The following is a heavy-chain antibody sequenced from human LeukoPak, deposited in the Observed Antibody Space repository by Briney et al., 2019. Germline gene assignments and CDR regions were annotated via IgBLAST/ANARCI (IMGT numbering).Heavy chain of an antibody. Sequence: PGGSLRLSCAASGFTFSSYGMHWVRQAPGKGLEWVAVISYDGSSKYYADSVKGRFTISRDNSKNTLCLQMNSLRAEDTAVYYCAKDHPGGAFDIWGQGTMVTVSS. V-gene: IGHV3-30*18. CDR2: ISYDGSSK. CDR1: GFTFSSYG. D-gene: IGHD1-26*01. J-gene: IGHJ3*02. CDR3: AKDHPGGAFDI.